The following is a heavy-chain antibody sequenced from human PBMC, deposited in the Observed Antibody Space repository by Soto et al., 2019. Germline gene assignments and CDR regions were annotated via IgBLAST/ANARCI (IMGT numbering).Heavy chain of an antibody. Sequence: QVQLQQWGAGLLKPSETLSLTCAVYGGSFRGYYWSWIRQPPGKGLEWIGEINHSGSTNYNPSLKSRVTISVDTSKNQFSLKLSSVTAADTAVYYCARGRAEYFQHWGQGTLVTVSS. CDR2: INHSGST. CDR3: ARGRAEYFQH. V-gene: IGHV4-34*01. J-gene: IGHJ1*01. CDR1: GGSFRGYY.